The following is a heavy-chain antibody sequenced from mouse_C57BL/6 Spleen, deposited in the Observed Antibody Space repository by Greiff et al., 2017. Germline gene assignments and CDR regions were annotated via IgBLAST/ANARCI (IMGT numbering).Heavy chain of an antibody. V-gene: IGHV1-66*01. J-gene: IGHJ3*01. CDR3: AGTSFAY. CDR1: GYSFTSYY. CDR2: IYPGSGNT. D-gene: IGHD4-1*01. Sequence: VKLMESGPELVKPGASVKISCKASGYSFTSYYIHWVKQRPGQGLEWIGWIYPGSGNTKYNEKFKGKATLTADTSSSTAYMQLSSLTSEDSAVYYCAGTSFAYWGQGTLVTVSA.